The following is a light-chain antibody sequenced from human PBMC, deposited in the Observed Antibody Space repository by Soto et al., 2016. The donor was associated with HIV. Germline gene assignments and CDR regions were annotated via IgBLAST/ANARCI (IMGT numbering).Light chain of an antibody. CDR3: MQALQTPLT. J-gene: IGKJ5*01. V-gene: IGKV2-28*01. Sequence: DIVMTQSPLSLPVTPGEPASISCRSSQSLLYNNGYNYLDWYLQKPGQSPQVLIYLGSNRASGVPARFSGSGSGTDFTLQISRMEAEDVGVYYCMQALQTPLTFGQGTRLEIK. CDR1: QSLLYNNGYNY. CDR2: LGS.